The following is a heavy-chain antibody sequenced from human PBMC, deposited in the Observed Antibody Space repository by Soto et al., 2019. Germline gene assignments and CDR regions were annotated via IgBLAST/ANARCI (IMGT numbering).Heavy chain of an antibody. D-gene: IGHD6-19*01. CDR2: VVHWGTT. CDR3: ARHIGVTGTRGFDY. J-gene: IGHJ4*02. CDR1: GASISDNNW. V-gene: IGHV4-4*02. Sequence: QVQLQESGPGLVKPSGTVSLTCAVSGASISDNNWWSWVRQPPGKGLEWIGEVVHWGTTNYNPPLRSRVTISMDKSKNQISLTLSSVTAADSALYYCARHIGVTGTRGFDYWGQGTLVTVSS.